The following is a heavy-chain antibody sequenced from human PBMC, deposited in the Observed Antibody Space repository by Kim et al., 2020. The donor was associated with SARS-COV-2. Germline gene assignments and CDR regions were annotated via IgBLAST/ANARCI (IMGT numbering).Heavy chain of an antibody. CDR3: ARDSAIFGVVITPLRYYYGMDV. J-gene: IGHJ6*02. CDR1: GYTFTSYA. V-gene: IGHV7-4-1*02. CDR2: INTNTGNP. Sequence: ASVKVSCKASGYTFTSYAMNWVRQAPGQGLEWMGWINTNTGNPTYAQGFTGRFVFSLDTSVSTAYLQISSLKAEDTAVYYCARDSAIFGVVITPLRYYYGMDVWDQGTTVTVSS. D-gene: IGHD3-3*01.